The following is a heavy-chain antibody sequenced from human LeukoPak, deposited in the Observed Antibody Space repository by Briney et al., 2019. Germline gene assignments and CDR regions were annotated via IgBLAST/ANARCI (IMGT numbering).Heavy chain of an antibody. D-gene: IGHD2-15*01. CDR3: ARGQGCSGGSCYSYYYYYYGMDV. Sequence: GASVKVSCKASGYTFTSYDINWVRQAIGQGLEWMGWMNPNSGNTGYAQKFQGRVTMTRNTSISTAYMELSSLRSEDTAVYYCARGQGCSGGSCYSYYYYYYGMDVWGQGATVTVSS. V-gene: IGHV1-8*01. CDR2: MNPNSGNT. CDR1: GYTFTSYD. J-gene: IGHJ6*02.